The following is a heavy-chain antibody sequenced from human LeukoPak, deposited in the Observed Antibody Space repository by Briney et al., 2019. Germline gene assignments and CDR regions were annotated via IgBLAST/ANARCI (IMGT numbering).Heavy chain of an antibody. CDR3: AREYCSSTSCYTNGFNY. Sequence: AGGSLRLSCAASGFTFSSYGMHWVRQAPGKGLEWVAVIWYDGSNKYYADSVKGRFTISRDNSKNTLYLQMNSLRAEDTAVYYCAREYCSSTSCYTNGFNYWGQGTLVTASS. J-gene: IGHJ4*02. CDR2: IWYDGSNK. CDR1: GFTFSSYG. V-gene: IGHV3-33*01. D-gene: IGHD2-2*02.